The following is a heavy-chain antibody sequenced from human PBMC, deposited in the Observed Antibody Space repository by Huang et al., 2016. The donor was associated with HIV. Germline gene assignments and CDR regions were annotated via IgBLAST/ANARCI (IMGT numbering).Heavy chain of an antibody. V-gene: IGHV3-23*01. J-gene: IGHJ4*02. CDR2: SRGGGAKP. CDR1: GFTFASYD. CDR3: AKDLTTRKSWVYFDY. Sequence: DVQVLESGGGLVKSGGSLRLSCAASGFTFASYDMAWVRQAPGKGVQWGSSSRGGGAKPYYASAVKGRFGIHRDKSKNTVSLQMNSLRPDDTAVYFCAKDLTTRKSWVYFDYWGQGTLVTVSS. D-gene: IGHD4-17*01.